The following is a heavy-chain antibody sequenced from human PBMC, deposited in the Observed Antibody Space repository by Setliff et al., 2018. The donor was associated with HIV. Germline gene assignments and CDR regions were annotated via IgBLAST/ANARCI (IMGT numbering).Heavy chain of an antibody. J-gene: IGHJ4*02. D-gene: IGHD6-25*01. CDR1: GESSNNDA. CDR3: ARDQVGGGIDY. V-gene: IGHV4-34*01. Sequence: KPSETLSLTCAVFGESSNNDAWTWIRQPPGKGLEWIGEVSPIGETTYSQSLKDRVTISIDTSKHHFSLKMNSVTVADTAVYYCARDQVGGGIDYWGQGTLVTVSS. CDR2: VSPIGET.